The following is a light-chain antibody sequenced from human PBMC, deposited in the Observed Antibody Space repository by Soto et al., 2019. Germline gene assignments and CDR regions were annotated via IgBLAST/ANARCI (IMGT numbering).Light chain of an antibody. V-gene: IGKV1-5*03. J-gene: IGKJ4*01. CDR2: RAS. CDR3: QQYNSYPLT. CDR1: QSISSC. Sequence: DIQMTQSPPTLSASVGDRVIITCRASQSISSCLAWYQQKPGKAPKLIIYRASTLESGVPSRFSGSGSGTEFTLTISSLQPDDFATYYCQQYNSYPLTFGGGTKVEIK.